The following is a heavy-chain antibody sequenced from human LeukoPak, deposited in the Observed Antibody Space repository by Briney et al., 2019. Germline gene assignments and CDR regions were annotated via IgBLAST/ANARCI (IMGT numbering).Heavy chain of an antibody. CDR3: ARGEYYYDSSGYYYVRGGYFDY. Sequence: SETLSLTCTVSGGSISSGSYYWSWIRQPAGKGLEWIGRIYTSGSTNYNPSLKSRVTISVDTSKNQFSLKLTSVTAADTAVYYCARGEYYYDSSGYYYVRGGYFDYWGQGTLVTVSS. V-gene: IGHV4-61*02. D-gene: IGHD3-22*01. J-gene: IGHJ4*02. CDR2: IYTSGST. CDR1: GGSISSGSYY.